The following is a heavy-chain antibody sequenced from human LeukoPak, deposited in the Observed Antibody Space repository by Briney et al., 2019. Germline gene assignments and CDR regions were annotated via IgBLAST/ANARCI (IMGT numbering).Heavy chain of an antibody. CDR3: ARVAPNSIRRP. CDR1: GYTFTSYD. V-gene: IGHV1-8*01. J-gene: IGHJ5*02. CDR2: MNPNSGNT. D-gene: IGHD3-3*02. Sequence: GVSVKVSCKASGYTFTSYDINWVRQATGQGLEWMGWMNPNSGNTGYAQEFQGRVTMTRNTSISTAYMELSSLRSEDTAVYYCARVAPNSIRRPWGQGTLVTVSS.